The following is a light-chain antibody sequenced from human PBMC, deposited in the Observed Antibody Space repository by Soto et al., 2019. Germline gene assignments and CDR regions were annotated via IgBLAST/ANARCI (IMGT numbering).Light chain of an antibody. V-gene: IGKV1-5*03. CDR3: QQYHYYPYT. J-gene: IGKJ2*01. Sequence: DVQMTQSPSTLSASVEDRVTITCRASQSISSWLAWYQQKPGKAPKLLIYKASTLETGVPSRFGGSGFGTEFTLTISSLQPDDFATYYCQQYHYYPYTFGQGTKLEIK. CDR2: KAS. CDR1: QSISSW.